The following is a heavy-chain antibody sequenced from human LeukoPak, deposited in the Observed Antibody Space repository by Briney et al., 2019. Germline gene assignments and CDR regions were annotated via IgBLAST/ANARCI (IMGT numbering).Heavy chain of an antibody. CDR3: ARIEWERLGRAFDI. V-gene: IGHV3-53*01. D-gene: IGHD1-26*01. CDR2: IYNTGAT. J-gene: IGHJ3*02. CDR1: GFTVSYNY. Sequence: GSLRLSCSASGFTVSYNYMTWVRPAPGKGLEWVSSIYNTGATHYAESVKGRFTISRDNSENTLFLQMNSLRAEDMAVYYCARIEWERLGRAFDIWGQGTMVTVSS.